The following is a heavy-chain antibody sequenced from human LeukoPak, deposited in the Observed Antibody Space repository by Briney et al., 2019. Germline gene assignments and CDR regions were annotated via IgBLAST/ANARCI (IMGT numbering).Heavy chain of an antibody. D-gene: IGHD6-13*01. Sequence: PGGSLRLSCAASGFTFSSYGTHWVRQAPGKGLEWVAVISYDGSNKYYADSVKGRFTIPRDNSKNTLYLQMNSLRAEDTAVYYCAKEVVAAAGTGWFDPWGQGTLVTVSS. V-gene: IGHV3-30*18. J-gene: IGHJ5*02. CDR3: AKEVVAAAGTGWFDP. CDR1: GFTFSSYG. CDR2: ISYDGSNK.